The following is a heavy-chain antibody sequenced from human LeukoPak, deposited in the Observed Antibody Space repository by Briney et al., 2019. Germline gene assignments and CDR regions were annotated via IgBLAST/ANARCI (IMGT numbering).Heavy chain of an antibody. CDR1: GFIVSSNY. CDR2: IYAGGSK. J-gene: IGHJ4*02. Sequence: GGSLRLSCAASGFIVSSNYMSWVRQAPGKGLEWVSIIYAGGSKYYADSVKGRFTISRDNSKNTLYLQMNSLRAEDTAVYYCAKGADYWGQGTLVTVSS. V-gene: IGHV3-53*01. CDR3: AKGADY.